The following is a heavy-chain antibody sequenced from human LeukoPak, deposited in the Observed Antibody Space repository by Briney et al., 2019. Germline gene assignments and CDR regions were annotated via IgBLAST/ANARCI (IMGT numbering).Heavy chain of an antibody. D-gene: IGHD3-10*01. Sequence: GGSLRLSCAASGFTFSSYGMHWVRQAPGKGLEWVAVISYDGSNKYYADSVKGRFTISRDNSKNTLYLQMNSLRAEDTAVYYCAKEIVTMVRGMLDYWGQGTLVTVSS. V-gene: IGHV3-30*18. CDR2: ISYDGSNK. CDR1: GFTFSSYG. J-gene: IGHJ4*02. CDR3: AKEIVTMVRGMLDY.